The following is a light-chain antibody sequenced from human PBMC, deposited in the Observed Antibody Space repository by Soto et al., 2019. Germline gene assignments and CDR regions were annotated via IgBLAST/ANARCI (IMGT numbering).Light chain of an antibody. CDR1: QSVSSY. Sequence: IVLTQSPATLSLSQGESATLSCRASQSVSSYLAWYQQKPGQAPRLLIYDASNRATGIPARFSGSVSGTDFTLTISSLQSEDFAVYYCQQYNNWPPSTFGQGTKVDIK. CDR3: QQYNNWPPST. CDR2: DAS. J-gene: IGKJ1*01. V-gene: IGKV3-11*01.